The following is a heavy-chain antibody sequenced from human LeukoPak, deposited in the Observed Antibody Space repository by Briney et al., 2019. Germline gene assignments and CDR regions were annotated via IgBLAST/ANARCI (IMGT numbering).Heavy chain of an antibody. Sequence: SETLSLTCAVSGGSISSGTYSWSWIRQPPGKGLEWIGYIYHSGSTYYNPSLKSRVTISVDRSKNQFSLKLSSVTAADTAVYYCARYDYGDYAFDYWGQGTLVTVSS. CDR3: ARYDYGDYAFDY. V-gene: IGHV4-30-2*01. D-gene: IGHD4-17*01. J-gene: IGHJ4*02. CDR1: GGSISSGTYS. CDR2: IYHSGST.